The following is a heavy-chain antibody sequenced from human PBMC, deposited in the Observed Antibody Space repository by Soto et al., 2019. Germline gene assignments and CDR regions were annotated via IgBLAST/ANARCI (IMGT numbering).Heavy chain of an antibody. CDR3: ARDLGGSGSYYTFDP. CDR1: GGSVSSGSYY. J-gene: IGHJ5*02. Sequence: SETLSLTCTVSGGSVSSGSYYWSWIRQPPGKGLEWIGYIYYSGSTNYNPSLKSRVTISVGTSKNQFSLKLSSVTAADTAVYYCARDLGGSGSYYTFDPWGQGTLVTVSS. D-gene: IGHD3-10*01. V-gene: IGHV4-61*01. CDR2: IYYSGST.